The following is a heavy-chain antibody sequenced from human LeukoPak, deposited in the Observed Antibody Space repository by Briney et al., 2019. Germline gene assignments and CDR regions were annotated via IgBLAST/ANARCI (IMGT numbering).Heavy chain of an antibody. Sequence: SETLSLTCTVSGGSISSYYWGWIRQPPGKGLEWIGYIYYSGSTNYNPSLKSRVTISVDTSKNQFSLKLSSVTAADTAVYYCVRHEWELLAWFDSWGQGTLVTVSS. CDR3: VRHEWELLAWFDS. CDR1: GGSISSYY. D-gene: IGHD1-26*01. V-gene: IGHV4-59*08. CDR2: IYYSGST. J-gene: IGHJ5*01.